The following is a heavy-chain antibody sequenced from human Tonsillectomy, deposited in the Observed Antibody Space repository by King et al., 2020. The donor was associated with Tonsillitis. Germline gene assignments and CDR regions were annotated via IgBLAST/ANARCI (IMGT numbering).Heavy chain of an antibody. D-gene: IGHD1-7*01. Sequence: LQLQESGPGLVKASETLSLTCSVSGYSISSGYYWGWIRQPPGKGLEWIGNIYHSGSSHYNPSLKSRLTISIDTSKNQFSLKLSSVTAADTAVYYCARDLGYNWNYRIDYWGQGTLVTVSS. CDR1: GYSISSGYY. V-gene: IGHV4-38-2*02. J-gene: IGHJ4*02. CDR3: ARDLGYNWNYRIDY. CDR2: IYHSGSS.